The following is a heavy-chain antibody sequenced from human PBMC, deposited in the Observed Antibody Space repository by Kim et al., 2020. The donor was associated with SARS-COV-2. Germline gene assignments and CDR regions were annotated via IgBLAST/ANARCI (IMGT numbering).Heavy chain of an antibody. CDR2: ISAYNGNT. CDR3: ATDSKAYYDFWGSNWFDP. J-gene: IGHJ5*02. V-gene: IGHV1-18*01. CDR1: GYTFTSYG. D-gene: IGHD3-3*01. Sequence: ASVKVSCKASGYTFTSYGISWVRQAPGQGLEWMGWISAYNGNTNYAQKLQGRVTMTTDTSTSTAYMELRSLRSDDTAVYYCATDSKAYYDFWGSNWFDPWGQGTLVTVSS.